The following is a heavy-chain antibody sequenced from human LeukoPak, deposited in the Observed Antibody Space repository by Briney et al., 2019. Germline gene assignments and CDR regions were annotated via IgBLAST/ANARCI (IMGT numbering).Heavy chain of an antibody. V-gene: IGHV4-4*09. CDR1: GGSLNDYY. CDR2: IYTSGST. Sequence: PSETLSLTCNVSGGSLNDYYWAWLRQAPGKGLEWIGYIYTSGSTTYNPSLNSRVTISIDTSKSQFSLSLSSVTAADTAVYYCARHPPNDFWIGYGSFDIWGQGTMVTVSS. J-gene: IGHJ3*02. CDR3: ARHPPNDFWIGYGSFDI. D-gene: IGHD3-3*01.